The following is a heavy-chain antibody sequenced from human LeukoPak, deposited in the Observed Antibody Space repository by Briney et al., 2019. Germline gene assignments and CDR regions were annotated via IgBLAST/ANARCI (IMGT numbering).Heavy chain of an antibody. CDR2: IYYSGST. V-gene: IGHV4-59*08. D-gene: IGHD3-10*01. Sequence: SETLSLTYTVSGGSISSYYWSWIRQPPGKGLEWIGYIYYSGSTNYNPSLKSRVTISVDTSKNQFSLKLSSVTAADTAVYYCARHGGLLWFGELFPSDYYYYYGMDVWGQGTTVTVSS. CDR3: ARHGGLLWFGELFPSDYYYYYGMDV. CDR1: GGSISSYY. J-gene: IGHJ6*02.